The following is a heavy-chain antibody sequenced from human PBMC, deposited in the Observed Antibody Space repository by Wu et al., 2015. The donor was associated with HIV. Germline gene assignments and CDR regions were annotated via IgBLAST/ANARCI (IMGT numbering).Heavy chain of an antibody. Sequence: QVQLVQSGAEVKKPGASVKVSCKASGYTFTSYGISWVRQAPGQGLEWMGGLSPLSVGGKYSQRFQGRVTMTMGEGSTTAYMELNSLRPDDTGLYFXARRLTLAGSPFDSWGQGTLVTVSS. D-gene: IGHD6-19*01. CDR1: GYTFTSYG. V-gene: IGHV1-69*05. CDR3: ARRLTLAGSPFDS. CDR2: LSPLSVGG. J-gene: IGHJ4*02.